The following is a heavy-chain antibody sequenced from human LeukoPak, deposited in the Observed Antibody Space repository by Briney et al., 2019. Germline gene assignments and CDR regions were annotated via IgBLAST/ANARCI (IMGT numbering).Heavy chain of an antibody. CDR3: ARILTGYTYYFDY. CDR1: GGSISSSSYY. J-gene: IGHJ4*02. CDR2: INHSGST. V-gene: IGHV4-39*07. Sequence: PSETLSLTCTVSGGSISSSSYYWGWIRQPPGKGLEWIGEINHSGSTNYNPSLKSRVTTSVDTSKNQFSLKLSSVTAADTAVYYCARILTGYTYYFDYWGQGTLVTVSS. D-gene: IGHD3-9*01.